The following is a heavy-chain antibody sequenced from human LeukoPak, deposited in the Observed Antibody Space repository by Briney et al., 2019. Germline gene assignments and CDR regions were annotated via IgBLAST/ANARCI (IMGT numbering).Heavy chain of an antibody. Sequence: PGRSLRLSCAASGFTFSSYAMHWVRQAPGKGLEWVAVISYDGSNKYYADPVKGRFTISGDNSKNTLYLQMNSLRAEDTAVYYCAREIVVVPAASFDYWGQGTLVTVSS. V-gene: IGHV3-30-3*01. CDR1: GFTFSSYA. D-gene: IGHD2-2*01. J-gene: IGHJ4*02. CDR3: AREIVVVPAASFDY. CDR2: ISYDGSNK.